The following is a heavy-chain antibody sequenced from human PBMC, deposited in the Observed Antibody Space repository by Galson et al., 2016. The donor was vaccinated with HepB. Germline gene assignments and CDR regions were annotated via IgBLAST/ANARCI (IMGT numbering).Heavy chain of an antibody. Sequence: SETLSLTCAVSGVSITSNDWWSWVRQPPGQGLEWIGQIFRSGRVNYAPSLASRVTISIDTSNNHFSLRLTSVTAADTALYYCARQYWGGPSDYWGQGTLVTVSS. CDR1: GVSITSNDW. CDR3: ARQYWGGPSDY. V-gene: IGHV4-4*02. D-gene: IGHD2/OR15-2a*01. CDR2: IFRSGRV. J-gene: IGHJ4*02.